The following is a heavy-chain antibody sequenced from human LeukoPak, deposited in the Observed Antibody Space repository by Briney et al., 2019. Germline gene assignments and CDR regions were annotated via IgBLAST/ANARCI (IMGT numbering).Heavy chain of an antibody. CDR3: ARFEDSSGWYRGAFDI. V-gene: IGHV3-21*01. Sequence: PGGSLRLSCAASGFTFSSYSMNWVRQAPGKGLEWVSSISSSSSYIYYADSVKGRFTISRDNAKNSLYLQMNSLRAEDTAVYYCARFEDSSGWYRGAFDIWGQGTMVTVSS. CDR1: GFTFSSYS. D-gene: IGHD6-19*01. J-gene: IGHJ3*02. CDR2: ISSSSSYI.